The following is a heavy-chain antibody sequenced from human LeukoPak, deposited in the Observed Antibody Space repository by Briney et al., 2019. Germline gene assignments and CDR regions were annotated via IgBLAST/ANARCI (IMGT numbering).Heavy chain of an antibody. D-gene: IGHD6-13*01. V-gene: IGHV4-30-2*01. Sequence: SETLSLTCAVSGGSISSGGYSWSWIRQPPGKGLECIGYIYHSGSTYYNPSLKSRVTISVDRSKNQFSLKLSSVTAADTAVYYCARGWSSSHDAFDIWGQGTMVTVSS. CDR3: ARGWSSSHDAFDI. J-gene: IGHJ3*02. CDR1: GGSISSGGYS. CDR2: IYHSGST.